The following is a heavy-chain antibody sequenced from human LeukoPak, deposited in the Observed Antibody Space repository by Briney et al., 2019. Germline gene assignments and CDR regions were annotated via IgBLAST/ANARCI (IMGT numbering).Heavy chain of an antibody. D-gene: IGHD6-13*01. CDR1: GGTFSSYA. CDR3: ASRGRKAYSSSWNNWFDP. CDR2: INPIFGTA. J-gene: IGHJ5*02. Sequence: GSSVKVSCKASGGTFSSYAISWVRQAPGQGLEWMGGINPIFGTANYAQKFQGRVTITADESTSTAYMELSRLRSEDTAVYYCASRGRKAYSSSWNNWFDPWGQGTLVTVSS. V-gene: IGHV1-69*01.